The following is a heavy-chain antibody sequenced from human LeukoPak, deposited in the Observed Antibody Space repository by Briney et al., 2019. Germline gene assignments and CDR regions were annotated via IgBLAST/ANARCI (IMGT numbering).Heavy chain of an antibody. D-gene: IGHD3-3*01. Sequence: SETLSFTGAVSGGSICNSNWWRRVRQPPVKGLEWIGEIYHSGSTNNNPSLKSRVTISVDKSKNQFSLKLSSVTAADTAVYYCARSRVEWLSLYDAFDIWGQGTMVTVSS. CDR2: IYHSGST. V-gene: IGHV4-4*02. CDR1: GGSICNSNW. CDR3: ARSRVEWLSLYDAFDI. J-gene: IGHJ3*02.